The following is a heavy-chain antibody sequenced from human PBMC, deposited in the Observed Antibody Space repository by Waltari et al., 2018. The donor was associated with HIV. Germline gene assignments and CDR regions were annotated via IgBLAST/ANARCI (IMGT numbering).Heavy chain of an antibody. CDR2: INPTRGGT. J-gene: IGHJ5*02. CDR1: GYTFNDYY. D-gene: IGHD6-13*01. V-gene: IGHV1-2*06. CDR3: ARGASAAPWFDP. Sequence: VQLVQSGAEVKKPGASLKVSCKASGYTFNDYYIHWVRQAPGQGLEWIGRINPTRGGTKYAEKFQGRVTMTRDTSISTAYMELSRLRSDDTAVYYCARGASAAPWFDPWGQGTLVTVSP.